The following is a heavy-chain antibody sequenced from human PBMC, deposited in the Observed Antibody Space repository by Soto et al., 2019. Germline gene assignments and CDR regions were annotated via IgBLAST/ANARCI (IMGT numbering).Heavy chain of an antibody. J-gene: IGHJ6*02. V-gene: IGHV4-34*01. Sequence: QVQLQQWGAGLLKPSETLSLTCAVYGGSFSGYYWSWIRQPPGKGLEWIGEINHSGSTNYNPSLKSRVTISVDTSKNQFSLKLSSVTAADTAVYYGARGGLGVVVPAAVYYYGMDVWGQGTTVTVSS. CDR1: GGSFSGYY. CDR2: INHSGST. D-gene: IGHD2-2*01. CDR3: ARGGLGVVVPAAVYYYGMDV.